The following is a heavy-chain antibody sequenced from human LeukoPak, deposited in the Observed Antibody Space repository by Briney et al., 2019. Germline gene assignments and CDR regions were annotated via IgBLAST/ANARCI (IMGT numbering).Heavy chain of an antibody. V-gene: IGHV4-38-2*01. CDR3: ARVIVGALNWFDP. Sequence: SGGSLRLSCAASGFTFNNAWMSWIRQPPGKGLEWIGSIYHSGSTYYNPSLKSRVTISVDTSKNQFSLKLSSVTAADTAVYYCARVIVGALNWFDPWGQGTLVTVSS. D-gene: IGHD1-26*01. J-gene: IGHJ5*02. CDR1: GFTFNNAW. CDR2: IYHSGST.